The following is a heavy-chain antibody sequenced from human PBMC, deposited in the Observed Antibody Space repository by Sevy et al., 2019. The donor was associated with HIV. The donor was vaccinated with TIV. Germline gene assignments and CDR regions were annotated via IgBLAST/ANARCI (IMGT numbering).Heavy chain of an antibody. CDR2: ISYDGSDI. CDR1: GFTFSSYG. D-gene: IGHD2-21*01. CDR3: AKECCGVECYSEAFDI. V-gene: IGHV3-30*18. J-gene: IGHJ3*02. Sequence: GGSLRLSCAASGFTFSSYGIHWVRQAPGKGLEWVAVISYDGSDIYYADSVKGRFTISREDSKNALYLQMNSLRAEDTAVYYCAKECCGVECYSEAFDIWGQGTMVTVSS.